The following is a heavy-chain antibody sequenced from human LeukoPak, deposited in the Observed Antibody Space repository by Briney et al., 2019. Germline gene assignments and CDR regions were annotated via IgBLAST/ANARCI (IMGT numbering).Heavy chain of an antibody. CDR3: ARFCCGPPVGWFDP. D-gene: IGHD2-15*01. V-gene: IGHV4-39*07. J-gene: IGHJ5*02. CDR2: IYYSRST. Sequence: SETLSLTCTVSGGSISSSSYYWGWIRQPPGKGLEWIGSIYYSRSTYYNPSLKSRVTISVDTSKNQFSLKLSSVTAAGTAVYYCARFCCGPPVGWFDPWGQGTLVTVSS. CDR1: GGSISSSSYY.